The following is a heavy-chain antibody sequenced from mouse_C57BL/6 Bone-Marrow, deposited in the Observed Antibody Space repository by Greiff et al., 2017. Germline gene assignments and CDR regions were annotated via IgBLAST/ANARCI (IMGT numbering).Heavy chain of an antibody. D-gene: IGHD2-12*01. V-gene: IGHV6-3*01. Sequence: EVKLMESGGGLVQPGGSMKLSCVASGFTFSNYWMNCVRQSPEKGLVWVAQIRLKSDNYATHYAESVKGWFTISRDDSKSSVYLQMNNLRAEDTGVYYCTRSYVHYYAMDDWGQGTTVTVSS. J-gene: IGHJ4*01. CDR2: IRLKSDNYAT. CDR1: GFTFSNYW. CDR3: TRSYVHYYAMDD.